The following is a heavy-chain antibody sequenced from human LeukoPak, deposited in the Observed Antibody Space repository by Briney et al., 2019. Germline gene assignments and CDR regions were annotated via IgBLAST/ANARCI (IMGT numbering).Heavy chain of an antibody. V-gene: IGHV4-39*07. J-gene: IGHJ3*02. Sequence: SETLSLTCTVSGGSISSSSYYWGWIRQPPGKGLEWIGSIYYSGSTYYNPSLKSRVTISVDTSKNQFSLKLSSVTAADTAVYYCARDYHYDSSGSDAFDIWGQGTMVTVSS. CDR2: IYYSGST. CDR3: ARDYHYDSSGSDAFDI. D-gene: IGHD3-22*01. CDR1: GGSISSSSYY.